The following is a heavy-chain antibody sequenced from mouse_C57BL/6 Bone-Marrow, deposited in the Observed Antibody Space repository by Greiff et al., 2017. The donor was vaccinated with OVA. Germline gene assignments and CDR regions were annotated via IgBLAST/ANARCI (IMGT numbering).Heavy chain of an antibody. D-gene: IGHD2-2*01. CDR2: IYPRSGNT. J-gene: IGHJ4*01. V-gene: IGHV1-81*01. CDR1: GYTFTSYG. Sequence: VKLVESGAELARPGASVKLSCKASGYTFTSYGISWVKQRTGQGLEWIGEIYPRSGNTYYNEKFKGKATLTADKSSSTAYMELRSLTSEVSAVYYCARYPFYYGYDLYAMDYWGQGTSVTVSS. CDR3: ARYPFYYGYDLYAMDY.